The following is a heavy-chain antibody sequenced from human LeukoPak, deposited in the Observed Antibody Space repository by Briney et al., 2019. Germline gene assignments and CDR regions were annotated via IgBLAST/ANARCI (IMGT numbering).Heavy chain of an antibody. J-gene: IGHJ4*02. CDR2: ISAYNGNT. Sequence: ASVKVSCKASGYTFTSYGISRVRQAPGQGLEWMGWISAYNGNTNYAQKLQGRVTMTTDTSTSTAYMELRSLRSDDTAVYYCVRAPPIKYYDILAVFDYWGQGTLVTVSS. D-gene: IGHD3-9*01. V-gene: IGHV1-18*01. CDR1: GYTFTSYG. CDR3: VRAPPIKYYDILAVFDY.